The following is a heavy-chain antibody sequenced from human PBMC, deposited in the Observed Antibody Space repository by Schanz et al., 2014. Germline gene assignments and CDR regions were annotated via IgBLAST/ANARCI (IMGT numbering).Heavy chain of an antibody. J-gene: IGHJ4*02. Sequence: QVQLVQSGSEVKKPGASVKVSCKASGYTFPSYVISWVRQAPGQGLEWMGRINPNSGGTNYAQKFQGRVTMTRDTSISTAYMELSSLRSDDTAVYYCAREMVRAGYYIYYWGQGTLVTVSS. V-gene: IGHV1-2*02. CDR2: INPNSGGT. CDR1: GYTFPSYV. CDR3: AREMVRAGYYIYY. D-gene: IGHD3-9*01.